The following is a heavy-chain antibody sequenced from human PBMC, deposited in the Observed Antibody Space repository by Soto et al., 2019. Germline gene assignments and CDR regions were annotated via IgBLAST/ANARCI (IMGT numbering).Heavy chain of an antibody. J-gene: IGHJ5*02. CDR3: AREAAAGRPRFDL. CDR2: IIPIFGTT. CDR1: GGTFSIYA. Sequence: RASVKVSCKASGGTFSIYAITWVRQAPGQGLEWMGGIIPIFGTTNYTHKFQGRLTITADASTSTAYMELSSLRSDDTAVYYCAREAAAGRPRFDLWGQGTLVTVSS. D-gene: IGHD6-13*01. V-gene: IGHV1-69*13.